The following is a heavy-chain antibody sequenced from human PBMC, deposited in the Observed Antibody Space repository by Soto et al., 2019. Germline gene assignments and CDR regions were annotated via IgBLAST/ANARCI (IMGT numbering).Heavy chain of an antibody. D-gene: IGHD4-17*01. Sequence: ASVKVSCKASGYTFTSYAMHWVRQAPGQRLEWMGWINAGNGNTKYSQKFQGRVTITRDTSASTAYMELSSLRAEDTAVYYCAKDYGYGDYVRLVPLFDYWGQGTLVTVLL. CDR3: AKDYGYGDYVRLVPLFDY. V-gene: IGHV1-3*01. CDR1: GYTFTSYA. CDR2: INAGNGNT. J-gene: IGHJ4*02.